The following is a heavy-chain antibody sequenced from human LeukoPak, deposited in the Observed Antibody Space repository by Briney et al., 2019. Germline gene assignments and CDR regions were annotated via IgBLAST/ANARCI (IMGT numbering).Heavy chain of an antibody. Sequence: GGSLRLSCAASGFTLSSYWMSWVRQAPGKGLEWVANIKQDGSEKYYVDSVKGRFTISRDNAKNSLYLQMNSLRAEDTAVYYCARDTDYGDYPSLDYWGQGTLVTVSS. D-gene: IGHD4-17*01. CDR3: ARDTDYGDYPSLDY. CDR1: GFTLSSYW. J-gene: IGHJ4*02. CDR2: IKQDGSEK. V-gene: IGHV3-7*01.